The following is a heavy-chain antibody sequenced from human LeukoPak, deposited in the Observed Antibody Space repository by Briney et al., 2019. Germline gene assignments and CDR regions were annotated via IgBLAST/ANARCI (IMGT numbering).Heavy chain of an antibody. CDR2: IYYSGSA. V-gene: IGHV4-39*01. CDR1: GGSISDSNYY. CDR3: ARQSTIAAARIDP. D-gene: IGHD6-25*01. Sequence: PSETLSLTCTVCGGSISDSNYYWGWIRQPPGRGLEWIGNIYYSGSAYYSPSLKSRVTVSVDTSKNQFSLKLNSVTAADTAVYYCARQSTIAAARIDPWGQGTLVTVSS. J-gene: IGHJ5*02.